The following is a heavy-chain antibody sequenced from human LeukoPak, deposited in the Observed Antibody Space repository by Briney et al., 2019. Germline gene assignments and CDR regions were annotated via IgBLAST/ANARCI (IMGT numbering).Heavy chain of an antibody. Sequence: SVKVSCKAPGGTFSSYAISWVRQAPGQGLEWMGGIIPIFGTANYAQKFQGRVTITADESTSTAYMELSSLRSEDTAVYYCARGGEMATIPEWYFDLWGRGTLVTVSS. J-gene: IGHJ2*01. CDR2: IIPIFGTA. V-gene: IGHV1-69*13. D-gene: IGHD5-24*01. CDR1: GGTFSSYA. CDR3: ARGGEMATIPEWYFDL.